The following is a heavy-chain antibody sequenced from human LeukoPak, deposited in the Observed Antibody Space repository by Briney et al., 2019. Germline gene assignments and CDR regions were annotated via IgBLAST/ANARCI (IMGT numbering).Heavy chain of an antibody. V-gene: IGHV4-34*01. CDR2: INHSGST. J-gene: IGHJ4*02. Sequence: PSETLSLTCAVYGGSFSGYYWSWSRQPPGKGLEWIGEINHSGSTNYNPSLKSRVTILVDTSKNQFSLKLSSVTAADTAVYYCARGRGYSSSSVATGYFDYWGQGTLVTVSS. D-gene: IGHD6-6*01. CDR1: GGSFSGYY. CDR3: ARGRGYSSSSVATGYFDY.